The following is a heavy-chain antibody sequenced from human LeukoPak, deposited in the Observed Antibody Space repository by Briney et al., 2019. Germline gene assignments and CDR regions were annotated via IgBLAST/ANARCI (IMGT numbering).Heavy chain of an antibody. CDR1: GFTVSSNY. CDR3: ARAHDRGYYYGFDY. CDR2: IYSSGNT. D-gene: IGHD3-22*01. J-gene: IGHJ4*02. Sequence: GGSLRLSCAASGFTVSSNYMSWGRRAPGRGVEWVSVIYSSGNTYYADSVQGRFTMSRDNPENTLYLQMNSLRAEDTALYYCARAHDRGYYYGFDYWGQGTLVTVSS. V-gene: IGHV3-66*01.